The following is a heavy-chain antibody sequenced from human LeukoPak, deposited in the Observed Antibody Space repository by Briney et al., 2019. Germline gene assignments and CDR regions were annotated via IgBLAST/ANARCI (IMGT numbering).Heavy chain of an antibody. CDR3: AKDAILTVYYFDY. V-gene: IGHV3-23*01. D-gene: IGHD3-9*01. CDR1: GFTFSSYA. CDR2: ISGSGGST. Sequence: GGSLRLSCAAAGFTFSSYAMSWVRQAPGKGLEWVSAISGSGGSTYYADSVKGRFTISRDNSKNTLYPQMNSLRAEDTAVYYCAKDAILTVYYFDYWGQGTQVTVSS. J-gene: IGHJ4*02.